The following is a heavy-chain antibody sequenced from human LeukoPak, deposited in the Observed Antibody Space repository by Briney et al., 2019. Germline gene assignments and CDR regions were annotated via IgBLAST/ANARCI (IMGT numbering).Heavy chain of an antibody. CDR2: IYYSGST. J-gene: IGHJ4*02. CDR3: ARLGYGSGSYYSVPDY. D-gene: IGHD3-10*01. Sequence: SETLSLTCTVSGGSISSSSYYWGWIRQPPGQGLEWVGSIYYSGSTYYNPSLKSRVTISVDTSKNQFSLKLSSVTAADTAVYYCARLGYGSGSYYSVPDYWGQGTLVSVSS. CDR1: GGSISSSSYY. V-gene: IGHV4-39*01.